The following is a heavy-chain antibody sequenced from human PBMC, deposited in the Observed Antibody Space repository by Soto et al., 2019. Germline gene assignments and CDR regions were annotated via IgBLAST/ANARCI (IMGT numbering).Heavy chain of an antibody. CDR1: GYTFSTYA. Sequence: QVQVVQSGAEVKKPGASVKISCKASGYTFSTYAMHWVRQAPGQSLEWMGWINGGTGQTRYSQRFQDRVTSTRDTSAKTTYMDLTSLRSEDTAVYYCARGKGMEENYYYYGMDIWGQGTTVTVSS. J-gene: IGHJ6*02. D-gene: IGHD1-1*01. CDR3: ARGKGMEENYYYYGMDI. V-gene: IGHV1-3*01. CDR2: INGGTGQT.